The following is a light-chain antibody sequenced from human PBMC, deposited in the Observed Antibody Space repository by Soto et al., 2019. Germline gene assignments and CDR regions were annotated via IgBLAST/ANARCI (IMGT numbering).Light chain of an antibody. J-gene: IGKJ5*01. CDR2: AAS. CDR3: QQLNDYPIT. CDR1: QGISSY. Sequence: DIQLTQSPSFLSASVGDRVTITCRASQGISSYLAWYQQKPGNAPKLLIYAASTLQSGVPSRFSGSGSGTEFTLTISSLQPEDFATYYCQQLNDYPITFGQGTRLEIK. V-gene: IGKV1-9*01.